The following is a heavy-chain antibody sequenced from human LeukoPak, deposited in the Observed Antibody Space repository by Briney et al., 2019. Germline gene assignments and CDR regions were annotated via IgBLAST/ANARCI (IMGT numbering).Heavy chain of an antibody. D-gene: IGHD3-22*01. CDR2: VSYTGRT. CDR1: GGSLSGHY. Sequence: PSETLSLTCTVSGGSLSGHYWSWTRQPPGKRLEWIGYVSYTGRTKYNTSLQSRVTISIDTSKSQFSLKLTSVTSADTAVYSCARLLDNDISGDPDTFDVWGQGTTVIVSS. CDR3: ARLLDNDISGDPDTFDV. V-gene: IGHV4-59*11. J-gene: IGHJ3*01.